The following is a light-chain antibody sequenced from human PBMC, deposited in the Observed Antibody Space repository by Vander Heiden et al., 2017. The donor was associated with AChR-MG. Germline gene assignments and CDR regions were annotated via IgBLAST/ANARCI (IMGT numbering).Light chain of an antibody. CDR3: QQYGSSPVT. CDR2: GAT. J-gene: IGKJ4*01. Sequence: EIVLTQSPGTVSLSPGERATLSCRASQSVRSSYLAWYQQKPGQAPRLLIYGATSWATGIPDRFSGSGSGTDFTLTISRLEPEDFAVYYCQQYGSSPVTFGGGTRVEVK. CDR1: QSVRSSY. V-gene: IGKV3-20*01.